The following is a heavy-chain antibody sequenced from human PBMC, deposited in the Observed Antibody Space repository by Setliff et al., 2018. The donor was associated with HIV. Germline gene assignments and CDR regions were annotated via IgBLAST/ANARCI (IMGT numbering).Heavy chain of an antibody. J-gene: IGHJ4*02. CDR2: MDWDDDK. CDR3: ARGGGYYAPLVY. CDR1: GFSLNTVGMC. Sequence: SGPTLVNPTQTLTLTCTFSGFSLNTVGMCVSWIRQPPGKALEWLARMDWDDDKYYITSLKTRLTISKDTSKNQVVLTMTNMDPVDTAVYYCARGGGYYAPLVYWGQGTLVTVSS. V-gene: IGHV2-70*02. D-gene: IGHD3-22*01.